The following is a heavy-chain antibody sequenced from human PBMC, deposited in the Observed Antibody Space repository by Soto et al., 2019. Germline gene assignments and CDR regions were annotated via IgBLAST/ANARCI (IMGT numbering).Heavy chain of an antibody. CDR2: ISGSGGST. CDR3: AYSSTPFDY. D-gene: IGHD6-13*01. CDR1: GFTFSSYA. J-gene: IGHJ4*02. Sequence: EVQLLESGGGLVQPGGSLRLSCAASGFTFSSYAMSWVRQAPGKGLEWVSAISGSGGSTYYADSVKGRVTISRDNSNNTLYLQMNSLRAEDTAVYDCAYSSTPFDYWGQGTLVTVSS. V-gene: IGHV3-23*01.